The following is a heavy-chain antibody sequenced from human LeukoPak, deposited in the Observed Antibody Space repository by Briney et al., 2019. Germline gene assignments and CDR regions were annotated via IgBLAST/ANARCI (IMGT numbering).Heavy chain of an antibody. J-gene: IGHJ4*02. D-gene: IGHD4-17*01. CDR1: GYTFTGYY. Sequence: ASVKVSCKASGYTFTGYYMHWVRHAPGQGLEWMGWINPNSGGTNYAQKFQGRVTMTRDTSISTAYMELSRLRSDDTAVYYCARGLTVTTVLDYWGQGTLVTVSS. CDR3: ARGLTVTTVLDY. CDR2: INPNSGGT. V-gene: IGHV1-2*02.